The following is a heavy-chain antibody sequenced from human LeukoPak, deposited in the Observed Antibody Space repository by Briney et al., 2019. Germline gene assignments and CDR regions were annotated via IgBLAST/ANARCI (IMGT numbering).Heavy chain of an antibody. CDR2: IYYSGST. V-gene: IGHV4-59*01. CDR1: GGSISSYY. Sequence: SETLSLTCTVSGGSISSYYWSWIRQPPGKGLEWIGYIYYSGSTNYNPSLKSRVTISVDTSKNQFSLKLSSVTAADTAVYYCARACSSSWYGAFDIWGQGTMVTVSS. D-gene: IGHD6-13*01. J-gene: IGHJ3*02. CDR3: ARACSSSWYGAFDI.